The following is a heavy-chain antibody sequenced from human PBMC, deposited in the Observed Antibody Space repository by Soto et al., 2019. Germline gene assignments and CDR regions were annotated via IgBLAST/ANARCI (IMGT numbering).Heavy chain of an antibody. CDR3: ARGSNNWNYHYYYGMDV. J-gene: IGHJ6*02. CDR2: INSDGSST. CDR1: GFTFSSYW. D-gene: IGHD1-20*01. V-gene: IGHV3-74*01. Sequence: GGSLRLSCAASGFTFSSYWMHWVRQAPGKGLVWVSRINSDGSSTSYADSVKGRFTISRDNAKNTLYLQMNSLRAEDTAVYYCARGSNNWNYHYYYGMDVWGQGTTVTVSS.